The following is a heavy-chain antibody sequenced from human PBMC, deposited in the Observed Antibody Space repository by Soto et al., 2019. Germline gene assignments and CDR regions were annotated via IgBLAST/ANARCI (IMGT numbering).Heavy chain of an antibody. CDR3: ASLIPFDY. CDR1: GGSFSGYY. V-gene: IGHV4-34*01. Sequence: QVQLQQWGAGLLKPSETLSLTCAVYGGSFSGYYWSWIRQPPWKGLEWIGEINHSGSTNYKPSLKCRVTISVDTSKNQFSLKLSSVTAADTAVYYCASLIPFDYWGQGTLVIVSS. CDR2: INHSGST. D-gene: IGHD2-21*01. J-gene: IGHJ4*02.